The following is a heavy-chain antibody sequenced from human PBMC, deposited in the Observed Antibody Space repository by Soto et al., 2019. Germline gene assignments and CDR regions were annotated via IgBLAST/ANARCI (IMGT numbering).Heavy chain of an antibody. J-gene: IGHJ4*02. V-gene: IGHV1-18*01. D-gene: IGHD3-10*02. Sequence: QVQLVQSGPEVKMPGASVNVSCKASGYTFTSYGINWVRQAPGQGLEWMGRVSSYNGNTKYAQKFQANVTMTPDTSTTTVYMHLTSLRSDDTAVYYCARERGLTASTLFGYWGQGTVVTVS. CDR3: ARERGLTASTLFGY. CDR1: GYTFTSYG. CDR2: VSSYNGNT.